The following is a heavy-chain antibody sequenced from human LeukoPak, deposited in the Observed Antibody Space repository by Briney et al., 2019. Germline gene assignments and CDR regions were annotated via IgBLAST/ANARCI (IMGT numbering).Heavy chain of an antibody. CDR2: INHSGST. CDR3: ASEDYYDSSGYFRQFDY. J-gene: IGHJ4*02. V-gene: IGHV4-39*07. Sequence: SETLSLTCTVSGGSISSGDYYWSWIRQRPGKGLEWIGEINHSGSTNYNPSLKSRVTISVDTSKNQFSLKLSSVTAADTAVYYCASEDYYDSSGYFRQFDYWGQGTPVTVSS. D-gene: IGHD3-22*01. CDR1: GGSISSGDYY.